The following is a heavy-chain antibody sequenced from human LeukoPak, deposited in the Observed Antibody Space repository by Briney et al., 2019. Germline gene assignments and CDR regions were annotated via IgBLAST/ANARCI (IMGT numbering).Heavy chain of an antibody. CDR3: AKDTQLYDSSGYYRY. CDR2: ISGDGGST. Sequence: GGSLRLSCAASGFTFDDYAMHWVRQAPGKGLEWVSLISGDGGSTYYADSVKGRFTISRDNSKNSLYLQTNSLRTEDTALYYCAKDTQLYDSSGYYRYWGQGTLVTVSS. V-gene: IGHV3-43*02. J-gene: IGHJ4*02. D-gene: IGHD3-22*01. CDR1: GFTFDDYA.